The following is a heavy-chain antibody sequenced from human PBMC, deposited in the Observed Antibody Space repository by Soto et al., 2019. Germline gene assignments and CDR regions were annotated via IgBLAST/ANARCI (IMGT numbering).Heavy chain of an antibody. CDR1: GVSFSGYY. CDR3: ARGRGEYSRGWYAGDGMDV. V-gene: IGHV4-34*01. D-gene: IGHD6-19*01. Sequence: ETLCLTCAVYGVSFSGYYWSWIRQPPGKGLEWIGEINHSGSTNYNPSLKSRVTISVDTSKTQSSLKLSSVTAADTAVYYCARGRGEYSRGWYAGDGMDVWCK. J-gene: IGHJ6*04. CDR2: INHSGST.